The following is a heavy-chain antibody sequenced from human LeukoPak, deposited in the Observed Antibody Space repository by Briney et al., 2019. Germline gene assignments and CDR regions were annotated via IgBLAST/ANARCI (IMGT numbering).Heavy chain of an antibody. CDR1: GFTFSSDS. Sequence: GGSLRVSCAASGFTFSSDSMTWVRQGPGKGLEWLCTISGSGDNTYYADSLKGRFTLSRDNPNNSLFLQLNSLSAEDTPVYYCARLQEPYEHWLPFACWGQGPLVTVPS. D-gene: IGHD3-9*01. J-gene: IGHJ4*02. V-gene: IGHV3-23*01. CDR2: ISGSGDNT. CDR3: ARLQEPYEHWLPFAC.